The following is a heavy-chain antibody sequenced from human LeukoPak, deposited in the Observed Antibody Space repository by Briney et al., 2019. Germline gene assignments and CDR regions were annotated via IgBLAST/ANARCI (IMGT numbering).Heavy chain of an antibody. CDR2: IYYSGST. J-gene: IGHJ4*02. CDR1: GGSISSSSYY. V-gene: IGHV4-39*07. CDR3: ARSNFVVHSSGPTDFDY. Sequence: SETLSLTCTVSGGSISSSSYYWGWIRQPPGKGLEWIGSIYYSGSTYYNPSLKSRVTISVDTSKNQFSLKLSSVTAAGTAVYYCARSNFVVHSSGPTDFDYWGQGTLVTVSS. D-gene: IGHD6-19*01.